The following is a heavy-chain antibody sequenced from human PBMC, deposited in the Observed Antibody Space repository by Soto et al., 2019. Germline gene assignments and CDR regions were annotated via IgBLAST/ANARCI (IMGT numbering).Heavy chain of an antibody. J-gene: IGHJ3*02. D-gene: IGHD6-19*01. Sequence: QVQLVESGGGLFQPGGSLRLSCAASGFTLGDYEMSWIRQAPGKGLGWVSFLSRSGNTIYYADSVKGRFSISRDNAKNSVFLQMKSLRVEDTAAYFCARSIGWYEADAFDIWGQGTVVTVSA. V-gene: IGHV3-11*01. CDR3: ARSIGWYEADAFDI. CDR1: GFTLGDYE. CDR2: LSRSGNTI.